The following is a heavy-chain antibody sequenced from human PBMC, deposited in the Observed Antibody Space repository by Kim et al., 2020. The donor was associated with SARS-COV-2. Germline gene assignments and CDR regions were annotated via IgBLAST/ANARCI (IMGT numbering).Heavy chain of an antibody. J-gene: IGHJ6*02. D-gene: IGHD3-10*01. CDR1: GGSINNYF. CDR2: SHHSGSS. Sequence: SETLSLTCTVSGGSINNYFWTWIRQPPGKGLEWIGYSHHSGSSNYSPSLKSRVTISVDTSKNQFSLRMTSVTAADTALYYCARRGGYNRSWYDYYSGLDVWGQGTTVIVSS. V-gene: IGHV4-59*08. CDR3: ARRGGYNRSWYDYYSGLDV.